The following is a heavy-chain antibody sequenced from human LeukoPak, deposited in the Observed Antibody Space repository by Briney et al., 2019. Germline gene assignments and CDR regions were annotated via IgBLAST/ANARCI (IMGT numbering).Heavy chain of an antibody. Sequence: PSETLSLTCTVSGGSISSYYWSWIRQPPGKGLECIGYIYYSGSTNYNPSLKSRVTISVDTSKNQFSLKLSSVTAADTAVYYCARENSGWDPFFDYWGQGTLVTVSS. CDR1: GGSISSYY. V-gene: IGHV4-59*01. J-gene: IGHJ4*02. D-gene: IGHD5-12*01. CDR3: ARENSGWDPFFDY. CDR2: IYYSGST.